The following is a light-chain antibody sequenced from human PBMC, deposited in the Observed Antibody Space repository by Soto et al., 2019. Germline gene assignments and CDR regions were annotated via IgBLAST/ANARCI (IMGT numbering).Light chain of an antibody. CDR2: EGS. CDR1: SSDVGSYNL. CDR3: CSYAGSSTWV. V-gene: IGLV2-23*01. Sequence: QSVLTQPASVSGSPGQSITISCTGTSSDVGSYNLVSWYQQHPGKAPKLMIYEGSKRPSGVSNRFSGSKSGNTASLTISGLQAEVDADYYCCSYAGSSTWVFGGGTKLTVL. J-gene: IGLJ3*02.